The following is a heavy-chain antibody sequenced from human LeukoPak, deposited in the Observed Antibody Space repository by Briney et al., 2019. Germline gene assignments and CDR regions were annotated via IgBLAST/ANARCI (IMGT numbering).Heavy chain of an antibody. CDR1: GFTFSSYG. V-gene: IGHV3-23*01. J-gene: IGHJ4*02. CDR3: AKTNGYYSD. Sequence: QPGGSLRLSCAASGFTFSSYGMNWVRQAPGKGLEWVSGISGSAGTTYYADSVKGRFTISRDNTKNSLSLQVSSLRAEDTAVYYCAKTNGYYSDWGQGTLVTVSS. CDR2: ISGSAGTT. D-gene: IGHD3-22*01.